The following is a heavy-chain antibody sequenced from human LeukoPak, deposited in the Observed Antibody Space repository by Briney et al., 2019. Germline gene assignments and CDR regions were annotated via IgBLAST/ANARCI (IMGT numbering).Heavy chain of an antibody. J-gene: IGHJ1*01. Sequence: GGSLRLSCAASGFTFSSYSMNWVRQAPGKGLEWVLSISSSSSYIYYADSVKGRFTISRDNAKNSLYLQMNSLRAEDTAVYYCASQYCSGGSCYLYFQHWGQGTLVTVSS. CDR2: ISSSSSYI. V-gene: IGHV3-21*01. CDR3: ASQYCSGGSCYLYFQH. CDR1: GFTFSSYS. D-gene: IGHD2-15*01.